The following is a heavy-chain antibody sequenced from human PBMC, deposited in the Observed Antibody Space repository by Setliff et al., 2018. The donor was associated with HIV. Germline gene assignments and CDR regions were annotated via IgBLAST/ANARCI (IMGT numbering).Heavy chain of an antibody. CDR2: ISVSGFTI. Sequence: GGSLRLSCAASGFTFSSYAMSWVRQAPGKGLEWVSFISVSGFTIHYADSVQGRFTISRDNARNSLSLQLNSLRADDTAVYYCARILDMSSRTRTLYHAMDVWGRGTTVTVSS. D-gene: IGHD3-10*01. V-gene: IGHV3-48*03. J-gene: IGHJ6*02. CDR3: ARILDMSSRTRTLYHAMDV. CDR1: GFTFSSYA.